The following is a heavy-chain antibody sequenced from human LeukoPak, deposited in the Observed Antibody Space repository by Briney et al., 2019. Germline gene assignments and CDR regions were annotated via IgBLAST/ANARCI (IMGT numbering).Heavy chain of an antibody. D-gene: IGHD3-16*01. CDR1: GFTVSSNY. CDR3: ARGEGYYDYVWGSFPVPLDY. V-gene: IGHV3-53*01. J-gene: IGHJ4*02. CDR2: IYSGGST. Sequence: PGGSLRLSCAASGFTVSSNYMSWVRQAPGKGLEWVSVIYSGGSTYYADSVKGRFTISRDNSKNTLYLQMNSLRAEDTAVYYCARGEGYYDYVWGSFPVPLDYWGQGTLSPSPQ.